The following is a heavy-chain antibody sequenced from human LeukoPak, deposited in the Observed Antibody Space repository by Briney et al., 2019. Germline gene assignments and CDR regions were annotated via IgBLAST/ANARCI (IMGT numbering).Heavy chain of an antibody. CDR3: ARGARALMNTLDY. Sequence: PGGSLRLSCVASGLSISGQWMNWVRQAPGQGLEWVANIKHDGSEEHYVDSVKGRFTISRDDGRNSVDLQMISLTAEDTAVYYCARGARALMNTLDYWGQGTLVTVSS. J-gene: IGHJ4*02. CDR1: GLSISGQW. V-gene: IGHV3-7*04. CDR2: IKHDGSEE. D-gene: IGHD3-16*01.